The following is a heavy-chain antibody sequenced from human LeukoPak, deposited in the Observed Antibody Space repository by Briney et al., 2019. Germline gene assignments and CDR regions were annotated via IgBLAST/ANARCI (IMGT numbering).Heavy chain of an antibody. J-gene: IGHJ4*02. D-gene: IGHD2-15*01. CDR2: ITASGDRT. Sequence: PGGSLRLSCAASGFNFGDYVMIWVRQAPGKGLEWVSGITASGDRTFYGDSVRGRFTMSRDNSKNTVYLQMNSLRVDDTAVYYCARRDIVVVVSASDYWGQGTLVTVSS. CDR1: GFNFGDYV. V-gene: IGHV3-23*01. CDR3: ARRDIVVVVSASDY.